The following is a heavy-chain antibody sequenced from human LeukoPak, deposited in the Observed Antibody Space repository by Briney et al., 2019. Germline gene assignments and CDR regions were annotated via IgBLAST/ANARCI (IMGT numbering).Heavy chain of an antibody. CDR2: IYPGDSDT. CDR3: AVDRDCTSTSCYPYNFDS. D-gene: IGHD2-2*01. CDR1: GYSFTTYW. V-gene: IGHV5-51*01. Sequence: GESLKISCKDSGYSFTTYWIVWVRQMPGEGLELMGIIYPGDSDTKYNPSFEGQVTISADKSISTAYLQWSSLKASDTAMYYCAVDRDCTSTSCYPYNFDSWGQGTLVTVSS. J-gene: IGHJ4*02.